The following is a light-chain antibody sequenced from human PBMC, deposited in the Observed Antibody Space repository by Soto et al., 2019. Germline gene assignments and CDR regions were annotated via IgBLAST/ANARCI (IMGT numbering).Light chain of an antibody. CDR2: GNS. Sequence: QAVVTQPPSVSGAPGQRVTISCTGSSSNIGAGYDVHWYQQLPGTAPKLLIYGNSNRPSGVPDRFSGSKSGTSASLAITGLQAEDEADYYGQSYDSSLSGSVVGGGTKVTVL. CDR3: QSYDSSLSGSV. V-gene: IGLV1-40*01. J-gene: IGLJ2*01. CDR1: SSNIGAGYD.